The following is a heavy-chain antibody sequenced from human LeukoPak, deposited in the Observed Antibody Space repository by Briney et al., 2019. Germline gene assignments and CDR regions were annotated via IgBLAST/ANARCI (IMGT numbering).Heavy chain of an antibody. J-gene: IGHJ6*03. Sequence: SQTLSLTCAISGDSLSSNSAAWNWIRQSPSRGLEWLGRTYYRSKRYNDYAVSVKSRITINPDTSKNQFSLQLNSLTPEDTAVYYCARTPTTTSTTSDYYYYYMDVWGKGTTVTISS. V-gene: IGHV6-1*01. D-gene: IGHD1-1*01. CDR3: ARTPTTTSTTSDYYYYYMDV. CDR1: GDSLSSNSAA. CDR2: TYYRSKRYN.